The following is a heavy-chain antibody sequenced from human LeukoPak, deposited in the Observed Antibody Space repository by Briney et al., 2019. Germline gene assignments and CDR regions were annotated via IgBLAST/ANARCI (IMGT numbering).Heavy chain of an antibody. CDR2: IYYSGNI. Sequence: SETLSLTCTVSGGSMNSYYWTWIRQPPGKGLEWIGYIYYSGNIDYNPSLKSRVTMSVDTSKSQFSLKLSSVTAADTAVYYCARAALGYCSGGTCYSSWYFDLWGRGTLVTVSS. CDR1: GGSMNSYY. CDR3: ARAALGYCSGGTCYSSWYFDL. D-gene: IGHD2-15*01. J-gene: IGHJ2*01. V-gene: IGHV4-59*01.